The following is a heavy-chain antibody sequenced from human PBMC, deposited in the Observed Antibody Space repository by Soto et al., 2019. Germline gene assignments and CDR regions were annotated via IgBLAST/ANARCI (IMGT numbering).Heavy chain of an antibody. J-gene: IGHJ4*02. D-gene: IGHD3-3*01. Sequence: ASVKVSCKASGYTFTIYGISWVRQAPGQGLEWMGWISAYNGNTNYAQKLQGRVTMTTDTSTSTAYMELRSLRSDDTAVYYCARVSITIFGVVIDRLDYWGQGTLVTVSS. CDR2: ISAYNGNT. CDR1: GYTFTIYG. V-gene: IGHV1-18*01. CDR3: ARVSITIFGVVIDRLDY.